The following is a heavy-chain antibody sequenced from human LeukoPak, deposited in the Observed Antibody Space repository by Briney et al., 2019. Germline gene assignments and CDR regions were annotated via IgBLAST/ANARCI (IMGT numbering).Heavy chain of an antibody. CDR1: GFTFSSYG. D-gene: IGHD3-16*01. J-gene: IGHJ2*01. CDR2: IWYDGSNK. V-gene: IGHV3-33*01. Sequence: GGSLRLSCAASGFTFSSYGMHWVRQAPGKGLEWVAVIWYDGSNKYYADSVKGRFTISRDNAKNSLYLQMNSLRAEDTAVYYCAREGTTYDYWYFDLWGRGTLVTVSS. CDR3: AREGTTYDYWYFDL.